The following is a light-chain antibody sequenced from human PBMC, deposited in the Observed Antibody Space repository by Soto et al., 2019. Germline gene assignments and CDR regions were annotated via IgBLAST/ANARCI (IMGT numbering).Light chain of an antibody. J-gene: IGKJ2*01. CDR1: QDISNY. CDR2: DPS. CDR3: QRYDNPPYA. V-gene: IGKV1-33*01. Sequence: DIQMPQSPSSLSASVGDRVTITCQASQDISNYLNWYQKKPGKAAKLLIYDPSNLETGVPSRFRGSGSGTDFTFTISSLQPEDIATYYCQRYDNPPYAFGQGTKLEI.